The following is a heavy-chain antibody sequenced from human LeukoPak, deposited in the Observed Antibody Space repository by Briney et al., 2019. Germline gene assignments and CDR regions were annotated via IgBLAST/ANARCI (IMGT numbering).Heavy chain of an antibody. CDR3: ARQRYSSGHDY. Sequence: SETLSLTCAVYGGSFSDYYWSWIRQPPGKGLEWIGEINHSGSTNYNPSLKSRVTISVDTPKNQFSLKLSSVTAADTAVYYCARQRYSSGHDYWGQGTLVTVSS. V-gene: IGHV4-34*01. CDR1: GGSFSDYY. D-gene: IGHD6-19*01. J-gene: IGHJ4*02. CDR2: INHSGST.